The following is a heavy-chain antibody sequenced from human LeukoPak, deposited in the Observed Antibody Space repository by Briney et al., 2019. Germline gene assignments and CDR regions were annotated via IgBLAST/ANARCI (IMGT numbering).Heavy chain of an antibody. V-gene: IGHV4-38-2*01. CDR1: GGSFSGYF. CDR3: ARARIHVTTDLDY. J-gene: IGHJ4*02. D-gene: IGHD4-17*01. Sequence: SETLSLTCAVYGGSFSGYFWGWIRQPPGKGLEWIGSIYHSGTTFYNPSLKSRVTVSVDTSKNQFSLKLSSVTAADTAVYYCARARIHVTTDLDYWGQGTLVTVSS. CDR2: IYHSGTT.